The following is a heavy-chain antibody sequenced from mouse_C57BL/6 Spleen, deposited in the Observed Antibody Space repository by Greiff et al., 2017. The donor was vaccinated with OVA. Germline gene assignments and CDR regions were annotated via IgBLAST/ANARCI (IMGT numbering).Heavy chain of an antibody. Sequence: QVQLQQPGAELVRPGASVTLSCKASGYTFTDYEMHWVKQTPVHGLEWIGAIDPETGGTAYNQKFKGKAILTADKSSSTAYMELRSLTSEDSAVYYFTFITTVVSGYFDVWGTGTTVTVSS. V-gene: IGHV1-15*01. CDR2: IDPETGGT. CDR3: TFITTVVSGYFDV. J-gene: IGHJ1*03. D-gene: IGHD1-1*01. CDR1: GYTFTDYE.